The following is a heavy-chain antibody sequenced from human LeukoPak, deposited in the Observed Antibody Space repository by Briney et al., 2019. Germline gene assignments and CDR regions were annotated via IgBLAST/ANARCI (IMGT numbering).Heavy chain of an antibody. CDR3: ARDSPTIAVAGPDWFDP. V-gene: IGHV3-48*03. J-gene: IGHJ5*02. D-gene: IGHD6-19*01. CDR1: GFTFSSYE. Sequence: GGSLRLSCAASGFTFSSYEMNWVRQAPGKGLEWVSYISSSGSTIYYADSVKGRFTISRDNAKNSLYLQMNSLRAEDTAAYYCARDSPTIAVAGPDWFDPWGQGTLVTVSS. CDR2: ISSSGSTI.